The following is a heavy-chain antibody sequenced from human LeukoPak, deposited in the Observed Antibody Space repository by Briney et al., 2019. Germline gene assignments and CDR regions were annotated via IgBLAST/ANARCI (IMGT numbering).Heavy chain of an antibody. CDR3: ARHAHGFGELNWFDP. CDR2: IYYSGST. J-gene: IGHJ5*02. CDR1: GGSISSSSYY. V-gene: IGHV4-39*01. Sequence: PSETLSLTCTVSGGSISSSSYYWGWIRQPPGKGLEWIGSIYYSGSTYYNPSLKSRVTISVDTSKNQFSLKLSSVTAADTAVYYCARHAHGFGELNWFDPWGQGTLVTVSS. D-gene: IGHD3-10*01.